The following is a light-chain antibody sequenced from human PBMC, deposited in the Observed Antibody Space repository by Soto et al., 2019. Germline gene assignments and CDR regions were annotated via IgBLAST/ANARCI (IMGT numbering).Light chain of an antibody. CDR2: AAS. CDR1: QSVNSN. Sequence: IQMTRSPVTLSVCPGEGASLSCRASQSVNSNLAWYQQKPGQAPRLLIYAASTGATGIPARFSGSGSGTEFTLTISSLQSDDFAVYFCQQYNNWPPWTFGHGTKVDIK. J-gene: IGKJ1*01. V-gene: IGKV3-15*01. CDR3: QQYNNWPPWT.